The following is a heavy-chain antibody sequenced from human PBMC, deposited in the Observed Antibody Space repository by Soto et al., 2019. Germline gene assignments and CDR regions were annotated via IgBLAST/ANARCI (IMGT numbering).Heavy chain of an antibody. D-gene: IGHD2-15*01. Sequence: EVKLVGSGGGLVQPGGSLRLSCVASGFTFSRYWRNWVRQAPGKGLEWVANIKEDGSEINYVDSLKGRFTISRYNAKESVYLQMNSLRAADTGFYFCSGIERWSDSNDWGQGIPVAVSS. J-gene: IGHJ4*02. CDR2: IKEDGSEI. CDR1: GFTFSRYW. V-gene: IGHV3-7*01. CDR3: SGIERWSDSND.